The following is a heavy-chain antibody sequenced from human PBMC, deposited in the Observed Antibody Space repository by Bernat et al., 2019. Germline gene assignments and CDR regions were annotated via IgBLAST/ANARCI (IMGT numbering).Heavy chain of an antibody. D-gene: IGHD4-17*01. V-gene: IGHV4-39*01. CDR3: ARCETYGDYPFDY. CDR1: GGSISSSSYY. CDR2: IHYSGST. J-gene: IGHJ4*02. Sequence: QLQLQESGPGLVKPSETLSLTCTVSGGSISSSSYYWGWIRQPPGKGLEWIGSIHYSGSTYYNPSLKRRVTISVDTTKNQFSLKLSSVTAADTAVYYCARCETYGDYPFDYWGQGTLVTVSS.